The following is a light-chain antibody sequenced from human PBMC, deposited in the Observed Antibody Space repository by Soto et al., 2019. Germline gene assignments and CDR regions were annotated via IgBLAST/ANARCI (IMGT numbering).Light chain of an antibody. CDR3: QSADSSGTYRV. Sequence: SYELTQPPSGSVFPGQTARITYSGDALPKQYAYWYQQKPGQAPVLVIYKDSERPSGIPERFSGSSSGTTVTLTISGVQAEDEADYYCQSADSSGTYRVFGGGTQLTVL. J-gene: IGLJ2*01. CDR1: ALPKQY. CDR2: KDS. V-gene: IGLV3-25*03.